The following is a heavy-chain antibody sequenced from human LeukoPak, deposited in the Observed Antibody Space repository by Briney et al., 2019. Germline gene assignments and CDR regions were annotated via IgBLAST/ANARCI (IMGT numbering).Heavy chain of an antibody. V-gene: IGHV3-30*02. CDR2: IRYDGSNK. J-gene: IGHJ4*02. CDR1: GFTFSSYG. CDR3: AKSLPRIAVAGAFDY. D-gene: IGHD6-19*01. Sequence: GGSLRLSRAASGFTFSSYGMHWVRQAPGKGLEWVAFIRYDGSNKYYADSVKGRFTISRDNSKNTLYLQMNSLRAEDTAVYYCAKSLPRIAVAGAFDYWGQGTLVTVSS.